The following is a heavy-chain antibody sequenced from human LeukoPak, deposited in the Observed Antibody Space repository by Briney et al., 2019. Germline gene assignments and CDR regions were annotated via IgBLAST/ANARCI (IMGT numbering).Heavy chain of an antibody. CDR3: ARRDIVVVVSASDY. V-gene: IGHV3-23*01. CDR2: ITASGDST. J-gene: IGHJ4*02. Sequence: GESLRLSRAASGFTFSNYVMIWVRQAPGKGLEWVSGITASGDSTYYGDSVKGRFTMSRDNSKNTVYLQMNSLRVDDTAVYFCARRDIVVVVSASDYWGQGTLVTVSS. CDR1: GFTFSNYV. D-gene: IGHD2-15*01.